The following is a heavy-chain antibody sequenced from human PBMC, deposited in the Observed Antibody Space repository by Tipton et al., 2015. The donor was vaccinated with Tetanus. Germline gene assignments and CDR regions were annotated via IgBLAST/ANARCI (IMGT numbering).Heavy chain of an antibody. Sequence: QLVQSGPEVKKPGASVKVSCKASGYSFTGYYMHWLRQAPGQGLEWMGWISPNSGVTDCARKFQGRVTMTSDTSIGTAYMELSSLRSDDTAIYYCARDMRSNWFDPWGQGTLVTVSS. CDR2: ISPNSGVT. CDR1: GYSFTGYY. D-gene: IGHD3-16*01. CDR3: ARDMRSNWFDP. V-gene: IGHV1-2*02. J-gene: IGHJ5*02.